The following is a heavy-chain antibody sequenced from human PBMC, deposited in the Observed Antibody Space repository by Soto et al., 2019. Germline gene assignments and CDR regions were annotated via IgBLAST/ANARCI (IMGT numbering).Heavy chain of an antibody. CDR2: IWYDGSNK. CDR1: GFTFSSYG. Sequence: PGGSLRLSCAASGFTFSSYGMHWVRQAPGKGLEWVAVIWYDGSNKYYADSVKGRFTISRDNSKNTLYLQMNSLRAEDTAVYYCARRINWNYSWLDAFDIWGQGTMVTVSS. CDR3: ARRINWNYSWLDAFDI. D-gene: IGHD1-7*01. J-gene: IGHJ3*02. V-gene: IGHV3-33*01.